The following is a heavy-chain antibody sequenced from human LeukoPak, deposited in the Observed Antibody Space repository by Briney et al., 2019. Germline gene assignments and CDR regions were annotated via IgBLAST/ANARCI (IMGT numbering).Heavy chain of an antibody. V-gene: IGHV4-31*03. J-gene: IGHJ4*02. CDR1: GGSIRSGGYY. CDR3: ARIRGYYDY. D-gene: IGHD3-22*01. CDR2: IYYSGST. Sequence: TQTLSLTCTVSGGSIRSGGYYRSWIRQHPEKGLEWIGYIYYSGSTYYNPSLKSRVTISVDTSKNQFSLKLSSVTAADTAVYYCARIRGYYDYWGQGTLVTVSS.